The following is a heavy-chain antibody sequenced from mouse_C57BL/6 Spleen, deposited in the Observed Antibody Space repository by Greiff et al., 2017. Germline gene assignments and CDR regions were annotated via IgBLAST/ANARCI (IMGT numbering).Heavy chain of an antibody. CDR2: IYPGDGDT. CDR3: AVYDYEASWFAY. V-gene: IGHV1-82*01. Sequence: VQLQQSGPELVKPGASVKISCKASGYAFSSSWMNWVKQRPGKGLEWIGRIYPGDGDTNYNGKFKGKATLTADKSSSTAYMQLISLTSEDSAVYFCAVYDYEASWFAYWGQGTLVTVSA. CDR1: GYAFSSSW. D-gene: IGHD2-4*01. J-gene: IGHJ3*01.